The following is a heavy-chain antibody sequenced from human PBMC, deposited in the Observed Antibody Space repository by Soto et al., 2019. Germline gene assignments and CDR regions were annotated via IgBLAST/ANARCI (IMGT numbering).Heavy chain of an antibody. CDR3: ASSGYCSGGSCPDPAIFDY. CDR2: IVVGSGNT. D-gene: IGHD2-15*01. Sequence: SVKVSCKASGFTFTSSAVQWVRQARGQRLEWIGWIVVGSGNTNYAQKFQERVTITADKSTSTAYMELSSLRSEDTAVYYCASSGYCSGGSCPDPAIFDYWGQGTLVTVSS. CDR1: GFTFTSSA. V-gene: IGHV1-58*01. J-gene: IGHJ4*02.